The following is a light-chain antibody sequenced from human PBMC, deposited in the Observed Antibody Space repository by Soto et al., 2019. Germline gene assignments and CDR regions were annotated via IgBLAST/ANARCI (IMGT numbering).Light chain of an antibody. CDR2: GNS. Sequence: QSVQTHPPSVCGAPGQRVTISCTGSSSNIGAGYDVHWYQQLPGTAPKLLIYGNSNRPSGVPDRFSGSKSGTSASLAITGLQAEDEADYYRQSYDSSLSGSSVFGTGTKVTVL. CDR1: SSNIGAGYD. J-gene: IGLJ1*01. CDR3: QSYDSSLSGSSV. V-gene: IGLV1-40*01.